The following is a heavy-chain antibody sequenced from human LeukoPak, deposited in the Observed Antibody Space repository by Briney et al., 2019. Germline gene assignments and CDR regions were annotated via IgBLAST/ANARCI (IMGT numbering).Heavy chain of an antibody. Sequence: GGSLRLSCAASGFTFSSYGMHWVRQAPGKGLEWVAFIRYDGSNKYYADSVKGRFTISRDNSKNTLYLQMNSLRAEDTAVYYCAKDSPDPYYDILTGYGPFDYWGQGTLVTVSS. J-gene: IGHJ4*02. CDR1: GFTFSSYG. CDR2: IRYDGSNK. V-gene: IGHV3-30*02. CDR3: AKDSPDPYYDILTGYGPFDY. D-gene: IGHD3-9*01.